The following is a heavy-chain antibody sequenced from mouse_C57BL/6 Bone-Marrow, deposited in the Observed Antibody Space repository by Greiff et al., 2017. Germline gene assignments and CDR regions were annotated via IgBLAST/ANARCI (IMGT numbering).Heavy chain of an antibody. V-gene: IGHV1-69*01. D-gene: IGHD1-1*01. CDR2: IDPSDSYT. J-gene: IGHJ1*03. Sequence: QVQLQQPGAELVMPGASVKLSCKASGYTFTSYWMHWVKQRPGQGLEWIGEIDPSDSYTNYNQKFKGKYTLTVDKSSSTAYMQLSSLTSEDSAVYYGAITTVVATRDWYFDVWGTGTTVTVSS. CDR1: GYTFTSYW. CDR3: AITTVVATRDWYFDV.